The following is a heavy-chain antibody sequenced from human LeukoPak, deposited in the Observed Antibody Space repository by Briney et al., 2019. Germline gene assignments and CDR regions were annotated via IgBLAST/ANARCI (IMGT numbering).Heavy chain of an antibody. CDR2: IRSKAYGGTA. D-gene: IGHD6-13*01. V-gene: IGHV3-49*04. CDR3: TRGPGIAAAGTFSY. J-gene: IGHJ4*02. Sequence: PGGSLRLSCTASGFTFGDYAMSWVRQAPGKGLEWVGFIRSKAYGGTAEYAASVKGRFTISRDDSKSIAYLQMNSLKTEDTAVYYCTRGPGIAAAGTFSYWGQGTLVTVSS. CDR1: GFTFGDYA.